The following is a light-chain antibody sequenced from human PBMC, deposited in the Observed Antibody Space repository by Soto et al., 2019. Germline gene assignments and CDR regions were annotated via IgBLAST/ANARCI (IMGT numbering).Light chain of an antibody. V-gene: IGKV1-5*01. J-gene: IGKJ2*01. CDR2: DAS. CDR3: QHYDSYPYA. Sequence: DIQMTQSPSTLSASVGDRVTITCRASQSISSWLAWYQQKPGKAPKLLIYDASSLESVVPSRFSGSGSGTKFTLTISSLQPDDFEPYYCQHYDSYPYAFGQGTKLEIK. CDR1: QSISSW.